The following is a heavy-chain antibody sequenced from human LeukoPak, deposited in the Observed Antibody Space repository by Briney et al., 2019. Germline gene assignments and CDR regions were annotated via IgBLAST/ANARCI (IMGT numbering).Heavy chain of an antibody. CDR2: IYYSGST. V-gene: IGHV4-31*03. Sequence: SQTLSLTCTASGGSISSGGYYWSWIRQHPGKGLEWIGYIYYSGSTYYNPSLKSRVTISVDTSKNQFSLRLSSVTAADTAVYYCARDEGYCSSTSCRPLNWFDPWGQGTLVTVSS. CDR1: GGSISSGGYY. CDR3: ARDEGYCSSTSCRPLNWFDP. D-gene: IGHD2-2*01. J-gene: IGHJ5*02.